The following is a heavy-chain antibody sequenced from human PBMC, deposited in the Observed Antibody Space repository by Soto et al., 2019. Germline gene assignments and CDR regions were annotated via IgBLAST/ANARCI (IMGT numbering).Heavy chain of an antibody. CDR3: ARDLLDWNYSDY. D-gene: IGHD2-8*02. CDR2: IIPILGIA. V-gene: IGHV1-69*08. CDR1: GGTFSSYT. Sequence: QVQLVQSGAEVKKPGSSVKVSCKASGGTFSSYTISWVRQAPGQGLGWMGRIIPILGIANYAQKFQGRVTITADKSTSTAYMELSSLRSEDTAVYYCARDLLDWNYSDYWGQGTLVTVSS. J-gene: IGHJ4*02.